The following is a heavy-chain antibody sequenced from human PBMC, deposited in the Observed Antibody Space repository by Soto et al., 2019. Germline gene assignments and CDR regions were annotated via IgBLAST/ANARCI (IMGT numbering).Heavy chain of an antibody. D-gene: IGHD3-22*01. V-gene: IGHV4-31*03. CDR2: IYYSGST. J-gene: IGHJ5*02. CDR3: ARARQYYDSEFDP. CDR1: GGSISSGGYY. Sequence: SETLSLTCTVSGGSISSGGYYWSWIRQHPGKGLEWIGYIYYSGSTYYNPSLKSRVTISVDTSKNQFSLKLSSVTAADTAVYYCARARQYYDSEFDPWGQGTLVTVSS.